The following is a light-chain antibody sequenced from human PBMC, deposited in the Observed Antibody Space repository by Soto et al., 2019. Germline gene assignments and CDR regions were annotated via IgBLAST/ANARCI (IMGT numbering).Light chain of an antibody. CDR1: SSNIGSNT. CDR2: SDN. J-gene: IGLJ1*01. CDR3: AAWDDSLNGFYV. Sequence: QSVLTQPPSASGTPGQRVTISCSGSSSNIGSNTVNWYQQLPGTTPKLLIYSDNYRPSGVPDRFSGSKSGTSASLAISGLQSEDEDDYYCAAWDDSLNGFYVFGTGTKVTVL. V-gene: IGLV1-44*01.